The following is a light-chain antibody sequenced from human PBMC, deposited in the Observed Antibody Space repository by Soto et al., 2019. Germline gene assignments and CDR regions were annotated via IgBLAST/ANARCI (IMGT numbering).Light chain of an antibody. Sequence: DIQMTQSPSTLSASVGDRVTITCRASQSISSWLAWFQQKPGKAPKLLIYDASTLESGVPSRFSGSGSGTEFTLTISSLQPDDFATYYCQQYNYYRTFGQGTKV. CDR2: DAS. J-gene: IGKJ1*01. CDR3: QQYNYYRT. V-gene: IGKV1-5*01. CDR1: QSISSW.